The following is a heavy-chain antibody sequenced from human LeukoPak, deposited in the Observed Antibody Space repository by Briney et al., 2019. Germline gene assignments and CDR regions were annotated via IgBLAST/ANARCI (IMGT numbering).Heavy chain of an antibody. CDR1: GFTFSSYG. D-gene: IGHD3-22*01. Sequence: GGSLRLSCAASGFTFSSYGMSWVRQAPGKGLEWVSAISGSGGSTYYADSVKGRFTISRDNSKNTLYLQMNSLRAEDTAVYYCAKAPNYYDSSGYYFSLYYFDYWGQGTLVTVSS. CDR2: ISGSGGST. CDR3: AKAPNYYDSSGYYFSLYYFDY. V-gene: IGHV3-23*01. J-gene: IGHJ4*02.